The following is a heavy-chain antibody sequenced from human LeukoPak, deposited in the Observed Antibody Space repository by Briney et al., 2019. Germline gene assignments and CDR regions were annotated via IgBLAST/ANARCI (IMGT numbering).Heavy chain of an antibody. J-gene: IGHJ4*02. Sequence: GGTLRLSCAASGFTFSSYSMNWVRQALRKGQERVSSISSSSSYIYYADSVKGRFTISRDNAKNSLYLQMNSLRAEDTAVYYCARGSTSSSSLDYWGQGTLVTVSS. CDR3: ARGSTSSSSLDY. CDR2: ISSSSSYI. CDR1: GFTFSSYS. D-gene: IGHD6-6*01. V-gene: IGHV3-21*01.